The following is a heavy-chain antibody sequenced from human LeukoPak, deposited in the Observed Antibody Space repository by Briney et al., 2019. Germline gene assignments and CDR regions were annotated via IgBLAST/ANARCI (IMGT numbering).Heavy chain of an antibody. CDR2: INQDGSEK. CDR3: ARDSSGRFGTYYMDV. Sequence: GGSLRLSCEASGFSFSSYWMNWVRQAPGMGLEWVANINQDGSEKYYVDSVKGRFTISGDNAKKSLYLQMKSLRAEDTAVYYCARDSSGRFGTYYMDVWGKGTTVTASS. D-gene: IGHD6-19*01. CDR1: GFSFSSYW. V-gene: IGHV3-7*01. J-gene: IGHJ6*03.